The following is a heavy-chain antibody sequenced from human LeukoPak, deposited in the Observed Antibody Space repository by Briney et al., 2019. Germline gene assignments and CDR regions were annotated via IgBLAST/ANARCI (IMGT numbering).Heavy chain of an antibody. CDR1: GGSISSSSYY. CDR3: ARVPRSYYYYYYMDV. CDR2: IYYTGAS. J-gene: IGHJ6*03. V-gene: IGHV4-39*07. Sequence: NPSETLSLTCTVSGGSISSSSYYWGWIRQPPGKGLEWIGSIYYTGASYYNPSLKSRVTISIDTSKKHFSLKLTSVTAADTAVYYCARVPRSYYYYYYMDVWGKGTTVTVSS.